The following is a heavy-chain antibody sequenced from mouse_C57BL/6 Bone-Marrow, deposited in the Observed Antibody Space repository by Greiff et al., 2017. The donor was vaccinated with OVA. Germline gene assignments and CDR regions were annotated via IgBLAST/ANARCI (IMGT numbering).Heavy chain of an antibody. V-gene: IGHV1-69*01. CDR3: ARVDGYYGYFDV. J-gene: IGHJ1*03. Sequence: QVQLQQPGAELVMPGASVKLSCKASGYTFTSYWMHWVKQRPGQGLEWIGEIDPSDSYTNYNQKFKGKSTLTVDKSSSTAYMQLGSLTSEDSAVYYCARVDGYYGYFDVWGTGTTVTVSS. D-gene: IGHD2-3*01. CDR2: IDPSDSYT. CDR1: GYTFTSYW.